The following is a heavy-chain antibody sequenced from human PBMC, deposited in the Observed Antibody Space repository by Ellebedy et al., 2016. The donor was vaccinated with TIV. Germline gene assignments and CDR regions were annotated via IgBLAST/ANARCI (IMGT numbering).Heavy chain of an antibody. V-gene: IGHV3-33*01. CDR1: GFTFSTYG. D-gene: IGHD6-19*01. CDR3: ARASTSGWYIFDY. CDR2: IWYDGSNG. Sequence: LSLTCAASGFTFSTYGMHWVRQAPGKGLEWVAVIWYDGSNGSYADSVKGRFTISRDNSKNTLYLQMNSLRAEDTAVYYCARASTSGWYIFDYWGQGTLVSVSS. J-gene: IGHJ4*02.